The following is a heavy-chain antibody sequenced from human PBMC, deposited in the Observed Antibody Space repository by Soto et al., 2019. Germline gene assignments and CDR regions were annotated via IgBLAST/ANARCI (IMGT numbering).Heavy chain of an antibody. D-gene: IGHD3-3*01. Sequence: PWETLSLTCAVSGGSISSGGYSWSWIRQPPGKGLEWIGYIYHSGSTYYNPSLKSRVTISVDRSKNQFSLKLSSVTAADTAVYYCARGGSRRRFLEWLSLGYGMDVWGQGTTVTVSS. CDR1: GGSISSGGYS. V-gene: IGHV4-30-2*01. CDR3: ARGGSRRRFLEWLSLGYGMDV. J-gene: IGHJ6*02. CDR2: IYHSGST.